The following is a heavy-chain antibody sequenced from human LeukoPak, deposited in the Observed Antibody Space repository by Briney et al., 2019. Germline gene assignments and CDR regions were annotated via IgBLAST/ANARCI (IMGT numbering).Heavy chain of an antibody. J-gene: IGHJ6*03. V-gene: IGHV4-34*01. Sequence: GSLRLSCAASGFTFSSYAMSWIRQPPGKGLEWIGEINHSGSTNYNPSLKSRVTISVDTSKNQFSLKLSSVTAADTAVYFCARERGGSKLSGLYGRDYYYMDVWGKGTTVTVSS. CDR1: GFTFSSYA. CDR3: ARERGGSKLSGLYGRDYYYMDV. D-gene: IGHD3-16*01. CDR2: INHSGST.